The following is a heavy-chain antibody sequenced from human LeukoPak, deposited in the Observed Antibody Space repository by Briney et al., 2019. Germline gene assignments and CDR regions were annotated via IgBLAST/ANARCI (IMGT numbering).Heavy chain of an antibody. CDR1: GFTFDDYA. D-gene: IGHD6-13*01. V-gene: IGHV3-9*01. J-gene: IGHJ5*02. CDR3: AKVSIAAAGTGWFDP. Sequence: GGSLRLSCAASGFTFDDYAMHWVRQAPGKGLEWVSGISWNSGSIGYADSVKGRFTISRDNAKNSLYLQMNSLRAEDTALYYCAKVSIAAAGTGWFDPWGQGTLVTVSS. CDR2: ISWNSGSI.